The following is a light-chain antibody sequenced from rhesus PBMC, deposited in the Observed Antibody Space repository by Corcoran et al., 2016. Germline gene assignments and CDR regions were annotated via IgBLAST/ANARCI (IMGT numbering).Light chain of an antibody. V-gene: IGKV1S12*01. Sequence: DIQMTQSPSALSASVGDRVTISCRASQNIYSNLAWYQPKPGKAPKLLIYTASILETGIPSRFSGSGSWTDFTLTISSLQPEDSADYYCQHYYDNPYSFGQGTKVEI. CDR3: QHYYDNPYS. CDR2: TAS. CDR1: QNIYSN. J-gene: IGKJ2*01.